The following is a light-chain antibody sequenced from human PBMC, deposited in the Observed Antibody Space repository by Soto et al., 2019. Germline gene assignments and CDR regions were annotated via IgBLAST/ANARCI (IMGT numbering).Light chain of an antibody. V-gene: IGLV2-14*01. CDR2: EVS. J-gene: IGLJ1*01. Sequence: QSTLTQPASVSGSPGQSITISCTGTSSDVGGYNYVSWYQQRPGKAPKLVIYEVSNRPSGVSNRFSGSKSGNTASLTISGLQAEDEADYYCTSYTGIITLDGFGTGTKVTVL. CDR3: TSYTGIITLDG. CDR1: SSDVGGYNY.